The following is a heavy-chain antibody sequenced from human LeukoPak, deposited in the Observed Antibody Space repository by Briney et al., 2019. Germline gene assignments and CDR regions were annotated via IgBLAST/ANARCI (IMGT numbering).Heavy chain of an antibody. CDR1: GFPFSEYY. V-gene: IGHV3-11*01. CDR3: ASTPLLRYFARTFDY. D-gene: IGHD3-9*01. CDR2: ISSSGSTI. J-gene: IGHJ4*02. Sequence: GGSLRLSCAVSGFPFSEYYMSGIREARGKGLEWVSYISSSGSTIYYADSVKGRFTISRDNAKNSLYLQMNSLRAEDTAVYYCASTPLLRYFARTFDYWGQGTLVTVSS.